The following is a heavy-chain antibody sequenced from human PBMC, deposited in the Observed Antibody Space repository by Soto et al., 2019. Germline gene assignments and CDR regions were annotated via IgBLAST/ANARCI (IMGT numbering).Heavy chain of an antibody. CDR2: INAGNGNT. Sequence: ASVKVSCKASGYTFTDYAIQWVRQAPGQRLEWMGWINAGNGNTKYSQKFQGRVTITRDTSASTAYIELSSLRSDDTAVYYCAREQDFWIGYFFDYWGQGTLVTVSS. J-gene: IGHJ4*02. CDR3: AREQDFWIGYFFDY. V-gene: IGHV1-3*01. CDR1: GYTFTDYA. D-gene: IGHD3-3*01.